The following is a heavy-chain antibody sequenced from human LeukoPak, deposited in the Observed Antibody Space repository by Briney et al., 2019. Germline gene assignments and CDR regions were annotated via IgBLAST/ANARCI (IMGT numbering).Heavy chain of an antibody. Sequence: MTSETLSLTCTVSGGSISSYYWSWIRQPPGKGLEWIGYIFYSGSTNYNPSLKSRVTISVDTSKNQFSLKLSSVTAADTAVYYCARGGTMTTVPLWGQGTLVTVSS. CDR1: GGSISSYY. V-gene: IGHV4-59*08. CDR2: IFYSGST. J-gene: IGHJ4*02. D-gene: IGHD4-17*01. CDR3: ARGGTMTTVPL.